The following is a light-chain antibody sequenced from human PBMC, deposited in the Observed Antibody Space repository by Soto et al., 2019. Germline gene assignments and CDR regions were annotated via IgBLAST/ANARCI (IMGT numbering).Light chain of an antibody. CDR1: QIVWGTD. CDR3: RQYGGSPCT. V-gene: IGKV3-20*01. CDR2: GAS. Sequence: IVLTQSPGTLSLSPGERATLSCRASQIVWGTDLAWYQQKPGQAPRLLIYGASNRATGIPDRFSGSGSGTDFTLTISRLEPEDFSVFYCRQYGGSPCTFGPGTKVDIK. J-gene: IGKJ3*01.